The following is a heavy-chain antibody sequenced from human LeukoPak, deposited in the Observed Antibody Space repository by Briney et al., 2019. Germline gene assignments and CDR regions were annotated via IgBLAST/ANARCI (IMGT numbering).Heavy chain of an antibody. D-gene: IGHD3-3*01. J-gene: IGHJ5*02. CDR1: GGTFSSYA. CDR3: ARARGSYDFWSGYYLPYNWFDP. CDR2: IIPIFGTA. Sequence: SVKVSCKASGGTFSSYAISWVRQAPGQGLEWMGGIIPIFGTANYAQKFQGRVTITADESTSTAYMALSSLRSEDTAVYYCARARGSYDFWSGYYLPYNWFDPWGQGTLVTVSS. V-gene: IGHV1-69*13.